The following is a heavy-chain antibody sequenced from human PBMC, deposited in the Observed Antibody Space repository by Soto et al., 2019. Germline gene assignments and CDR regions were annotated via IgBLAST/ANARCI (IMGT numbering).Heavy chain of an antibody. V-gene: IGHV1-18*01. CDR3: AIANYGDNDY. J-gene: IGHJ4*02. CDR1: GYIFPSST. Sequence: QVQLVQSGAEVKKPGASVKVSCKAPGYIFPSSTISWVRQAPGQGLEWMGWISAYNGNIKDGQKFQGRFTMTTDTSTSTAYMELRSLTSDDTAMYYCAIANYGDNDYWGQGTLVTVSS. D-gene: IGHD4-17*01. CDR2: ISAYNGNI.